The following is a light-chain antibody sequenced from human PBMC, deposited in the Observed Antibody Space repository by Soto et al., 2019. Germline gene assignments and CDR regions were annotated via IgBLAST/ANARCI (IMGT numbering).Light chain of an antibody. CDR2: DVS. CDR3: SSYTSSSTLDDV. Sequence: QSALTQPASVSGSPGQSITISCTGTSSDVGGYNYVSWYQQHPGKAPKLMIYDVSNRPSGVSNLFSGSKSGNTASLTISGLQAEDEADYYCSSYTSSSTLDDVCGTGTKLTVL. CDR1: SSDVGGYNY. V-gene: IGLV2-14*01. J-gene: IGLJ1*01.